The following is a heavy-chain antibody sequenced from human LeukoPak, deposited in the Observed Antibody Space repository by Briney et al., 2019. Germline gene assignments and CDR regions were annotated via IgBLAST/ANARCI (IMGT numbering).Heavy chain of an antibody. V-gene: IGHV4-34*01. Sequence: SETLSLTCAVYGGSITGYYWSWIRQTPGRGLEWVGEIHYSGATSYNPSLKSRATISTDTSKNQFSLRLSSVTAADTAVYYCARGNILSGYCFDFWGQGALVTVSS. CDR3: ARGNILSGYCFDF. CDR1: GGSITGYY. D-gene: IGHD3-9*01. CDR2: IHYSGAT. J-gene: IGHJ4*02.